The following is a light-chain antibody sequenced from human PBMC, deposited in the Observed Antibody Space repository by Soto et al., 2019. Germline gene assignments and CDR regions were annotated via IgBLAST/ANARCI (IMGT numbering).Light chain of an antibody. J-gene: IGKJ1*01. CDR2: SAT. V-gene: IGKV1-39*01. CDR3: QQSYGTPRT. CDR1: PNINNY. Sequence: DMQLTQAPSSLSASVGDRLTITCRASPNINNYLHWDQKNPGKAPELLIYSATTLQNGIPSRLSGRGSVPEFTLSDTRRHREDFAGYYCQQSYGTPRTLGEGT.